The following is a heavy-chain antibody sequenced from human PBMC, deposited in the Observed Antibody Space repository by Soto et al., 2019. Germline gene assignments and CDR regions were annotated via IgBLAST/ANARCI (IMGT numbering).Heavy chain of an antibody. CDR1: GFTFSSYS. Sequence: GGSLRLSCAASGFTFSSYSMNWVRQAPGKGLEWVSYISSSSSTIYYADSVKGRFTISRDNAKNSLYLQMNSLRAEDTAVYYCARPIRGRDYYFDYWGQGTLVTVSS. CDR2: ISSSSSTI. J-gene: IGHJ4*02. D-gene: IGHD4-17*01. CDR3: ARPIRGRDYYFDY. V-gene: IGHV3-48*01.